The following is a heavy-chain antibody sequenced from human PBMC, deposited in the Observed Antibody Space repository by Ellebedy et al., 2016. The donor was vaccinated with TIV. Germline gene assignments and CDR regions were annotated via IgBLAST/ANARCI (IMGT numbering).Heavy chain of an antibody. D-gene: IGHD6-13*01. J-gene: IGHJ4*02. Sequence: GESLKISXAASGFTFSTYGMSWVRQAPGKGLEWVSIISGSGSTTYYADSVRGRFTISRDNSKNTLYLQMNSLRAEDTAVYYCAKAYSSSWYANWGQGTLVTVSS. CDR2: ISGSGSTT. CDR1: GFTFSTYG. CDR3: AKAYSSSWYAN. V-gene: IGHV3-23*01.